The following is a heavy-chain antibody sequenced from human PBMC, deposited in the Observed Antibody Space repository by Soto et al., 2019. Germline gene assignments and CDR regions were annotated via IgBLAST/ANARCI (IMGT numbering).Heavy chain of an antibody. CDR2: IYPGDSDT. V-gene: IGHV5-51*01. CDR3: ARDGDGSGSYSVWFDP. CDR1: GYSFTSCW. Sequence: PGESLKISCKVSGYSFTSCWVGWVRQMPGKGLEWMGIIYPGDSDTRYSPSFQGQVTISADKSISTAYLQWSSLKASDTAMYYCARDGDGSGSYSVWFDPWGQGTLVTVSS. J-gene: IGHJ5*02. D-gene: IGHD3-10*01.